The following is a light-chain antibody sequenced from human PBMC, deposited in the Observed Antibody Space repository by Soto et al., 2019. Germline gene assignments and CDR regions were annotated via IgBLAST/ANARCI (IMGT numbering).Light chain of an antibody. CDR2: LGS. V-gene: IGKV2-28*01. Sequence: DIVMTQSPLYLPVTPGEPASISCRSSQSILHSNGYNYLDWYLQKPGQSPQLLIYLGSNRASGVPDRFSGSGSGTDFTLKISRVEAEDVGVYYCMQALQTSYTFGQGTKLEIK. CDR3: MQALQTSYT. CDR1: QSILHSNGYNY. J-gene: IGKJ2*01.